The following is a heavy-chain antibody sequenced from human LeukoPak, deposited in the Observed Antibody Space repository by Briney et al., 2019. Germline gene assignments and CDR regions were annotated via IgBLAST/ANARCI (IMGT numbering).Heavy chain of an antibody. CDR1: GFTFSSYA. V-gene: IGHV3-30-3*01. D-gene: IGHD3-22*01. CDR3: ARVDYYDSSGYYGGHPYLDY. CDR2: ISYDGSNK. J-gene: IGHJ4*02. Sequence: GGSLRLSCAASGFTFSSYAMHWVHQAPGKGLEWVAVISYDGSNKYYADSVKGRFTISRDNAKNTLYLQMNSLRAEDTAVYYCARVDYYDSSGYYGGHPYLDYWGQGTLVTVSS.